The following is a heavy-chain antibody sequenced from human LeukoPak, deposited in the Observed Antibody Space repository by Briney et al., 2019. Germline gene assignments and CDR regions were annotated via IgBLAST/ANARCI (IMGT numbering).Heavy chain of an antibody. J-gene: IGHJ4*02. CDR1: GFTFSSYE. CDR2: ISSSDSTI. D-gene: IGHD5-24*01. V-gene: IGHV3-48*03. Sequence: GGSLRLSCAASGFTFSSYEMNWVRQAPGKGLEWVSYISSSDSTIYYADSVKGRFTISRDNAKNSLYLQMNSLRAEDTAVYYCARGGGYNSWGQGTLVTVSS. CDR3: ARGGGYNS.